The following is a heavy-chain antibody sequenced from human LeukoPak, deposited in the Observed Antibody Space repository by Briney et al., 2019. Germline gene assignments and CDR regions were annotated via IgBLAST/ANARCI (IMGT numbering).Heavy chain of an antibody. J-gene: IGHJ4*02. CDR2: ISYDGSNK. D-gene: IGHD6-19*01. CDR1: GFTFSSYA. CDR3: ARDGQWLGHFDY. Sequence: GRSLRLSCAASGFTFSSYAMHWVRQAPGKGLEGVAVISYDGSNKYYADSVKGRFTISRDNSKNTLYLQMNSLRAEDTAVYYCARDGQWLGHFDYWGQGTLVTVSS. V-gene: IGHV3-30*04.